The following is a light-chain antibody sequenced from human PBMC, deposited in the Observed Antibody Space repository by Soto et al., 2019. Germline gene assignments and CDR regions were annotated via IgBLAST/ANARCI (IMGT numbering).Light chain of an antibody. CDR2: DAS. CDR1: QSISSW. V-gene: IGKV1-5*01. CDR3: QQYNSYSTWT. Sequence: DIQMTQSPCTLSASVGDRVTITCRASQSISSWLAWYQQKPGKAPKLLIYDASSLESGVPSRFSGSGSGTEFTLTISSLQPDDFATNYCQQYNSYSTWTLGQGTKVEIK. J-gene: IGKJ1*01.